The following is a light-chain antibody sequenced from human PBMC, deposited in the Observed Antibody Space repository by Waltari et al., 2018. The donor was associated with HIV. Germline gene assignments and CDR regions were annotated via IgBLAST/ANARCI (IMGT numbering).Light chain of an antibody. J-gene: IGLJ2*01. CDR1: RSNIGSTS. Sequence: QSVLIQPPSSSGAPGQRVTISCSGRRSNIGSTSVTWYHQLPGASPRLLVYNNNQRPSGVPDRFSGSKSGTSASLAISGLQFEDEGDYYCAAWDDNVNGLFGGGTKLTVL. V-gene: IGLV1-44*01. CDR2: NNN. CDR3: AAWDDNVNGL.